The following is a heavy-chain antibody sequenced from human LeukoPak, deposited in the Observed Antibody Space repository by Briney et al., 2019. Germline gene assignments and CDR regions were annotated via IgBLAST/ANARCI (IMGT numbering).Heavy chain of an antibody. CDR1: GFTFSSYW. D-gene: IGHD1-14*01. J-gene: IGHJ4*02. CDR2: IDRGGSSI. V-gene: IGHV3-74*01. Sequence: GGSLRLSCAASGFTFSSYWMHWVRQVPGKGLVWVARIDRGGSSITYADSVKGRFTISRDNAKNTLYLQMDSLRAEDTGVYYCAKSNQADDYWGQGTLVTVSS. CDR3: AKSNQADDY.